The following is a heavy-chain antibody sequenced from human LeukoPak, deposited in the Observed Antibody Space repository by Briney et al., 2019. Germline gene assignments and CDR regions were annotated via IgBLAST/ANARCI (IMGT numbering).Heavy chain of an antibody. Sequence: PSETLSLTCTVSGGSISSYYWSWIRQPPGKGLEWIGYIYYSGSTNCNPSLKSRVTISVDTSKNQFSLKLSSVTAADTAVYYCARASDYYGSGTPDWFDPWGQGTLVTVSS. CDR2: IYYSGST. V-gene: IGHV4-59*01. J-gene: IGHJ5*02. CDR1: GGSISSYY. D-gene: IGHD3-10*01. CDR3: ARASDYYGSGTPDWFDP.